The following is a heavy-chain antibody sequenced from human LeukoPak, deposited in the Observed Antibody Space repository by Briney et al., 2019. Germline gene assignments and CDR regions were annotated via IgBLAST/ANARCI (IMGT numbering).Heavy chain of an antibody. CDR2: MNPNSGNT. D-gene: IGHD6-13*01. Sequence: ASVKVSCKASGYTFTSYDINWVRQATGQGPEWMGWMNPNSGNTGYAQKFQGRVTMTRNTSISTAYMELSSLRSEDTAVYYCASQGYSSSGTNGGQNWFDPWGQGTLVTVSS. CDR1: GYTFTSYD. CDR3: ASQGYSSSGTNGGQNWFDP. J-gene: IGHJ5*02. V-gene: IGHV1-8*01.